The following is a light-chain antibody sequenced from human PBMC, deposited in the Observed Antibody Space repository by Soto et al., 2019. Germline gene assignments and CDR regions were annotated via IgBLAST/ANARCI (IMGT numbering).Light chain of an antibody. J-gene: IGLJ2*01. CDR3: GSWDTSLSGVV. CDR1: TSNIGNYY. Sequence: QSVLTQPPSVYAAPGQKVTISCSGATSNIGNYYVSWYQQLPGTAPKLLIYDNNKRTSGIPDRFSGSKSGASATLGITGLQSGDEADYYCGSWDTSLSGVVFGGGTKLTVL. CDR2: DNN. V-gene: IGLV1-51*01.